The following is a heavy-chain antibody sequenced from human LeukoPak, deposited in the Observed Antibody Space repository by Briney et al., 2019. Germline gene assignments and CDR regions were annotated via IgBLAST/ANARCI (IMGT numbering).Heavy chain of an antibody. CDR3: ARTVRFLEWLLDY. D-gene: IGHD3-3*01. V-gene: IGHV4-34*01. CDR2: INHSGST. CDR1: GGSFSGYY. J-gene: IGHJ4*02. Sequence: SETLSLTCAVYGGSFSGYYWSWIRQPPGKGLEWIGEINHSGSTNYNPSLKSRVTISVDTSKNQFSLKLSSVTAADTPVYYCARTVRFLEWLLDYWGQGTLVTVSS.